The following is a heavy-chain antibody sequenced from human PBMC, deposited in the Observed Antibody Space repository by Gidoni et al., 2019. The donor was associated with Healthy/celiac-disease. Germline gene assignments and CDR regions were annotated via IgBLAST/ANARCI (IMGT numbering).Heavy chain of an antibody. J-gene: IGHJ4*02. CDR3: TRVGDTAEYYFDY. V-gene: IGHV3-21*01. CDR1: GFTFSSYS. Sequence: EVQLVESGGGLVKPGGSLRLSCAASGFTFSSYSMNWVRQAPGKGLDWVSSISSSSSYIYYADSVKGRFTISRDNAKNSLYLQMNSLPASDTAVYYCTRVGDTAEYYFDYWGQGTLFPFSS. D-gene: IGHD3-10*01. CDR2: ISSSSSYI.